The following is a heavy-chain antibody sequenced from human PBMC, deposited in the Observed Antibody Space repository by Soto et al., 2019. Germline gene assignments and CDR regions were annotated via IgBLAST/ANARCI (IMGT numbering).Heavy chain of an antibody. CDR1: GFTFSSYS. J-gene: IGHJ4*02. CDR3: ARDDSGWYLGY. Sequence: EVQLVESGGGLVQPGGSLRLSCAASGFTFSSYSMNWVRQAPGKGLEWVAYISSSLATIYYADSVKGRCTIYRDNAQNSLYLQMNSLRAEDTAVYYCARDDSGWYLGYWGQGTPVTVSS. CDR2: ISSSLATI. V-gene: IGHV3-48*01. D-gene: IGHD6-19*01.